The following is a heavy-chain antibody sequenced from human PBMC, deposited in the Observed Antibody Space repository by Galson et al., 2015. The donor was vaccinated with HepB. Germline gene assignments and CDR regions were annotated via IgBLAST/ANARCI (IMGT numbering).Heavy chain of an antibody. D-gene: IGHD2-2*02. V-gene: IGHV1-69*13. CDR2: IIPIFGTA. CDR3: ARGGCSSTSCYNRPTYYYYGMDV. CDR1: GGTFSSYA. Sequence: SVKVSCKASGGTFSSYAISWVRQAPGQGLEWMGGIIPIFGTANYAQKFQGRVTITADESTSTAYMELSSLRSEDTAVYYCARGGCSSTSCYNRPTYYYYGMDVWGQGTTVTVSS. J-gene: IGHJ6*02.